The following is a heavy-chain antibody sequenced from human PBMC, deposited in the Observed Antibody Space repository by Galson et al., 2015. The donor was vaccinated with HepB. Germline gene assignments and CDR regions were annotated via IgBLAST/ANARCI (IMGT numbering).Heavy chain of an antibody. J-gene: IGHJ4*02. CDR2: TYYRSKWYI. D-gene: IGHD1-1*01. V-gene: IGHV6-1*01. Sequence: CAISGDSVSSNSAAWNWIRQSPSRGLEWLGRTYYRSKWYIDYAASVKSRITINPDTSRNQFSLQLNSVTPEDTAVYYCASGAGTFEYWGQGTLLTVSS. CDR1: GDSVSSNSAA. CDR3: ASGAGTFEY.